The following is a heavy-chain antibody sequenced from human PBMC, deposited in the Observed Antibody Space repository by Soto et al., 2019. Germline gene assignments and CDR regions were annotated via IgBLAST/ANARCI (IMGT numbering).Heavy chain of an antibody. CDR2: IYYSGST. V-gene: IGHV4-31*03. CDR3: ARDRLDYGDYGRYYYYYGMDV. Sequence: SETLSLTCTVSGGSISSGGYYWSWIRQHPGKGLEWIGYIYYSGSTYYNPSLKSRVTISVDTSKNQFSLKLSSVTAADTAVYYCARDRLDYGDYGRYYYYYGMDVWGQGTTVNVSS. J-gene: IGHJ6*02. D-gene: IGHD4-17*01. CDR1: GGSISSGGYY.